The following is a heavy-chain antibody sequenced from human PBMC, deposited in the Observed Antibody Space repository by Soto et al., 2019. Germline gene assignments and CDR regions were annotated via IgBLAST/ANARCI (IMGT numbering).Heavy chain of an antibody. CDR3: APPPRQWLVLS. CDR1: GFTFSSYA. Sequence: EVQLLESGGGLVQPGGSLRLSCAASGFTFSSYAMSWVRQAPGQGLEWVSAISGSGGSTYYADSVKGRFTISRDNSKNTLYLQMNSLSAEDTAVYYCAPPPRQWLVLSWGQGTLVTVSS. CDR2: ISGSGGST. J-gene: IGHJ4*02. D-gene: IGHD6-19*01. V-gene: IGHV3-23*01.